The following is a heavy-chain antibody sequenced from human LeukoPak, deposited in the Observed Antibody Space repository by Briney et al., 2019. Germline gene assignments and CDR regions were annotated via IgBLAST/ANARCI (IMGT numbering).Heavy chain of an antibody. J-gene: IGHJ4*02. Sequence: GGFLRLSCAASGFTFSSYAMSWVRQAPGKGLEWVSAISGSGGSTYYADSVKGRFTISRDNSKNTLYLQMNSLRAEDTAVYYCAKEVDSRSGGNYFDYWGQGTLVTVSS. CDR1: GFTFSSYA. D-gene: IGHD3-3*01. CDR3: AKEVDSRSGGNYFDY. V-gene: IGHV3-23*01. CDR2: ISGSGGST.